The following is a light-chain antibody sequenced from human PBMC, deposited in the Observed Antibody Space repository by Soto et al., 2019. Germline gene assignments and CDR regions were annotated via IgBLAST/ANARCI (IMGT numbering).Light chain of an antibody. CDR3: QQYGDSPVT. J-gene: IGKJ1*01. Sequence: EIVVTQSPGPLSLSPGERATLSCRASPSVNFYLAWYQQKPGQAPRLLISDASSRATDVPDRFSGSGSGTDFTLTITRLEPEDFAVYYCQQYGDSPVTFGQGTKVEIK. V-gene: IGKV3-20*01. CDR1: PSVNFY. CDR2: DAS.